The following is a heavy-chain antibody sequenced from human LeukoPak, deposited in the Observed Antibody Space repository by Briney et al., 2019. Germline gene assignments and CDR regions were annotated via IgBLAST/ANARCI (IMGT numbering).Heavy chain of an antibody. CDR2: IKQDGSEK. CDR1: GFTFSSYA. Sequence: GGSLRLSCAASGFTFSSYAMSWVRQAPGKGLEWVANIKQDGSEKYYVDSVKGRFTISRDNAKNSLYLQMNSLRAEDTAVYYCARWGSSWGNWFDPWGQGTLVTVSS. D-gene: IGHD6-13*01. CDR3: ARWGSSWGNWFDP. V-gene: IGHV3-7*01. J-gene: IGHJ5*02.